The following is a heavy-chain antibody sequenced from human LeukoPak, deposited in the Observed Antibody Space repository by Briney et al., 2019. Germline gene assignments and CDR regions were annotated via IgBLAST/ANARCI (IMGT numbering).Heavy chain of an antibody. CDR3: AREGIAAAGIQH. CDR2: INPNSGGT. D-gene: IGHD6-13*01. V-gene: IGHV1-2*02. CDR1: GYTFTGYY. Sequence: ASVKVSCKASGYTFTGYYVNWVRQAPGQGLEWMGWINPNSGGTNYAQKFQGRVTMTRDTSISTAYMELSRLRSDDTAVYYCAREGIAAAGIQHWGQGTLVTVSS. J-gene: IGHJ1*01.